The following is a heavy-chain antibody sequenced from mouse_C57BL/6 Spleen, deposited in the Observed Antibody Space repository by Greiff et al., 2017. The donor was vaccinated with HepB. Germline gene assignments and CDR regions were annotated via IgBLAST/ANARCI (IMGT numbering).Heavy chain of an antibody. V-gene: IGHV14-4*01. Sequence: VQLKESGAELVRPGASVKLSCTASGFNIKDDYMHWVKQRPEQGLEWIGWIDPENGDTEYASKFQGKATITADTSSNTAYLQLSSLTSEDTAVYYCTTGRTAQASYWGQGTLVTVSA. J-gene: IGHJ3*01. CDR3: TTGRTAQASY. CDR2: IDPENGDT. D-gene: IGHD3-2*02. CDR1: GFNIKDDY.